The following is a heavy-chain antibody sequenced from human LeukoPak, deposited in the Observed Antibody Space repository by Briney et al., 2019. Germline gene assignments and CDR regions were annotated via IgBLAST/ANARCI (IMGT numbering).Heavy chain of an antibody. CDR1: GGSISSGSYY. CDR3: ARVRYYDSSGYYRDHYYYYMDV. V-gene: IGHV4-61*02. J-gene: IGHJ6*03. CDR2: IYTSGST. D-gene: IGHD3-22*01. Sequence: SETLSLTCTVSGGSISSGSYYWSWIRQPAGKGLEWIGRIYTSGSTNYNPSLKSRVTISVDTSKNQFSLKLSSVTAADTAVYYCARVRYYDSSGYYRDHYYYYMDVWGKGTTVTISS.